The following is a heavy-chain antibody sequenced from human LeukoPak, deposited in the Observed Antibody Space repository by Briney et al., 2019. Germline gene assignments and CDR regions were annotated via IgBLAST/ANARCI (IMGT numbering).Heavy chain of an antibody. V-gene: IGHV3-30-3*01. J-gene: IGHJ4*02. Sequence: PGGSLRLSCAASGFTLSSYAMHWVRQAPGKGLEWVAVISYDGSNKYYADSVKGRFTISRDNSKNTLYLQMNSLRAKDTAVYYCARGGSGWYGFDYWGQGTLVTVSS. D-gene: IGHD6-19*01. CDR3: ARGGSGWYGFDY. CDR1: GFTLSSYA. CDR2: ISYDGSNK.